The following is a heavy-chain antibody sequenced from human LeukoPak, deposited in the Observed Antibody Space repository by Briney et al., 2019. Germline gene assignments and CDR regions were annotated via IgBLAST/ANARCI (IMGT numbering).Heavy chain of an antibody. CDR3: ARDPHYGDYVSLFDY. J-gene: IGHJ4*02. D-gene: IGHD4-17*01. CDR2: TYYRSKWYN. CDR1: GVSVYSNSAV. V-gene: IGHV6-1*01. Sequence: SQTLSLTCSICGVSVYSNSAVWNWTRQSPSRGVKWLGRTYYRSKWYNDYAVSVKIRITINPDTSKNQCSLQLNSVTPEDTAGYCCARDPHYGDYVSLFDYWGQGTLVTVSS.